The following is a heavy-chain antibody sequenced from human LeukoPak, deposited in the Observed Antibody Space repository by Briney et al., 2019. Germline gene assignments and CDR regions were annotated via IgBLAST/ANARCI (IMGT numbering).Heavy chain of an antibody. CDR3: ARHDSSGPYNAFDI. Sequence: NTSETLSLTCSVSGFSIRSSTYYWGWIRQPPGMGLEWIGTIYYSGSTYYNPSLKSRVTISVDTSKNQFSLKLSSVTAADTAVYYCARHDSSGPYNAFDIWGQGTMVIVSS. CDR2: IYYSGST. J-gene: IGHJ3*02. V-gene: IGHV4-39*01. CDR1: GFSIRSSTYY. D-gene: IGHD3-22*01.